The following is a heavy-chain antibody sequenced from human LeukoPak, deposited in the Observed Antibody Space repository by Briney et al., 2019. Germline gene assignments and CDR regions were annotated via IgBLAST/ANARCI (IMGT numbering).Heavy chain of an antibody. CDR3: ARDMGYCSGNSCYFFDY. J-gene: IGHJ4*02. CDR2: ISSSGYTI. CDR1: GFTFSSYE. Sequence: GGSLRLSCAASGFTFSSYEMNWVRQAPGKGLEWVSYISSSGYTIYYADSLKGRFTISRDNAKNSLYLQMNSLRAEDTAVYYCARDMGYCSGNSCYFFDYWGQGTLVTVSS. D-gene: IGHD2-15*01. V-gene: IGHV3-48*03.